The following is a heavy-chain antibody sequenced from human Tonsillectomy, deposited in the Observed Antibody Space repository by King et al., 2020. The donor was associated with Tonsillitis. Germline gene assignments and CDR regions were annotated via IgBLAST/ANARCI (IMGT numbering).Heavy chain of an antibody. D-gene: IGHD3-22*01. J-gene: IGHJ1*01. CDR2: IYLGDSDT. Sequence: QLVQSGAEVRKPGESLKISCKSSGYSFSNYWIAWVRQMPGKGLEWMGIIYLGDSDTRYSPSFQGQVTISADKSISTAYLQWSSLKASDTAMYFCARHGDSSGYYLWGQGTLVTVSS. CDR3: ARHGDSSGYYL. CDR1: GYSFSNYW. V-gene: IGHV5-51*01.